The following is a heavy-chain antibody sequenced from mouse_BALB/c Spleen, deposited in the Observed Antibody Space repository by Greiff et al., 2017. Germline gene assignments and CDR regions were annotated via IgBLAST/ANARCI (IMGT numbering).Heavy chain of an antibody. J-gene: IGHJ4*01. CDR3: ARRDYGSMDY. Sequence: QVTLKESGPGILQPSQTLSLTCSFSGFSLSTSGMGVSWIRQPSGKGLEWLAHIYWDDDKRYNPSLKSRLTISKDTSSNQVFLKITSVDTADTATYYCARRDYGSMDYWGQGTSVTVSS. CDR2: IYWDDDK. D-gene: IGHD1-1*01. CDR1: GFSLSTSGMG. V-gene: IGHV8-12*01.